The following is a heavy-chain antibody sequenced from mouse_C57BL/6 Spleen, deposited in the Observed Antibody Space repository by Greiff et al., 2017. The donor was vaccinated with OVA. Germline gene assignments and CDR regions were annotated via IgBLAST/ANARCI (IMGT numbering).Heavy chain of an antibody. J-gene: IGHJ3*01. D-gene: IGHD4-1*01. V-gene: IGHV5-4*01. CDR3: ARDMGGTDWFAY. CDR1: GFTFSSYA. CDR2: ISDGGSYT. Sequence: EVMLVESGGGLVKPGGSLKLSCAASGFTFSSYAMSWVRQTPEKRLEWVATISDGGSYTYYPDNVKGRFTISRDNAKNNLYLQMSHLKSEDTAMYYCARDMGGTDWFAYWGQGTLVTVSA.